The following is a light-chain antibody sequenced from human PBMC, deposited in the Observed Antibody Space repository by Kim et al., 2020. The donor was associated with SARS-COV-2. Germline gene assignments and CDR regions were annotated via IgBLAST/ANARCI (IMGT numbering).Light chain of an antibody. J-gene: IGKJ4*01. CDR1: QNISRY. CDR2: AAS. Sequence: AFVGDRFTITCRASQNISRYLNWFQHRPGKAPKFLIYAASGLQSGVPSRFSGSGSGTDFTLTITSLQPEDFATYYCQQSSTTPITFGGGTKVDIK. V-gene: IGKV1-39*01. CDR3: QQSSTTPIT.